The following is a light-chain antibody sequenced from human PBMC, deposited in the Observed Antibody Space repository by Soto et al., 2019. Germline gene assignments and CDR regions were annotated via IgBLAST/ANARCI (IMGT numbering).Light chain of an antibody. Sequence: QSVLTQPPSASGTPGQRVTISCSGSSSNIGSHTVNWYQQLPGTAPKLLIYTNNQRPSGVRDRFSASKSGTSASLAISGLQSEDEADYYCAAWDDGLNGAVFGGGTQLTVL. J-gene: IGLJ7*01. CDR2: TNN. V-gene: IGLV1-44*01. CDR1: SSNIGSHT. CDR3: AAWDDGLNGAV.